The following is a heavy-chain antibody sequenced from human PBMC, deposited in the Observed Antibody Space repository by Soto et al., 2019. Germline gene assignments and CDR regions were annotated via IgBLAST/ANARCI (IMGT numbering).Heavy chain of an antibody. D-gene: IGHD6-6*01. CDR1: GFTFSNYA. Sequence: QVQLVESGGGVVQPGRSLRLSCAASGFTFSNYAFHWVRQAPGKGPEWVAVIWFDGTSRYYADSVEGRFTISRDNSKNTLYLQMNSLRAEDTAVYYCASISSSQGDFDYWGQGTLVTVPS. CDR3: ASISSSQGDFDY. CDR2: IWFDGTSR. J-gene: IGHJ4*02. V-gene: IGHV3-33*01.